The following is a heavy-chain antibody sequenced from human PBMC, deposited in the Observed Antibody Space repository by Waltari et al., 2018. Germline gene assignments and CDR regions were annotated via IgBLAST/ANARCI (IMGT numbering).Heavy chain of an antibody. J-gene: IGHJ5*02. CDR2: IFYMGGN. Sequence: QLQLQESGPGLVKPSETLSLTCIVSGGSISNRDYYWGWIGRPPGKGLGWVGGIFYMGGNYPNPALKGRVSMSGDPAKHHFSLELHSGAGADTAMDFWGGGWGTVSGSKGTPPNWFDPWGQGTLVTVSS. V-gene: IGHV4-39*07. D-gene: IGHD3-16*01. CDR1: GGSISNRDYY. CDR3: GGGWGTVSGSKGTPPNWFDP.